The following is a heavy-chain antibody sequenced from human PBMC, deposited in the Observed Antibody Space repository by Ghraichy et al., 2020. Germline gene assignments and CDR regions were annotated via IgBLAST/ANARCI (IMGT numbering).Heavy chain of an antibody. CDR3: ARGKQWEQNDY. D-gene: IGHD1-26*01. V-gene: IGHV1-18*01. CDR1: GYTFINYD. J-gene: IGHJ4*02. Sequence: ASVKVSCEASGYTFINYDINWVRQAPGQGLEWMGWISGYNGNTNYAQRLQGRVTMTAEPSTATAYMELKSLTSDDTAVYYCARGKQWEQNDYWGQGTLVTVSS. CDR2: ISGYNGNT.